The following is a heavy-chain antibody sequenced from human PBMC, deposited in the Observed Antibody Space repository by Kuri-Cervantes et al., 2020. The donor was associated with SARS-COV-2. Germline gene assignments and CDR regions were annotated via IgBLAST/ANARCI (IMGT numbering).Heavy chain of an antibody. D-gene: IGHD6-13*01. CDR1: GGTFSSYA. J-gene: IGHJ4*02. CDR3: ARDCRDSRSSSTFDY. Sequence: KVSCKASGGTFSSYAISWVRQAPGQGLEWMGRIIPIFGTANYAQKFQGRVTITADESTSTAYMELSSLRSEDTAVYYCARDCRDSRSSSTFDYWGQGTLVTVSS. CDR2: IIPIFGTA. V-gene: IGHV1-69*15.